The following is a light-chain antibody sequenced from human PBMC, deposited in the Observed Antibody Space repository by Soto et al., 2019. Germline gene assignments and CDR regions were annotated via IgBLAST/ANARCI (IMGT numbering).Light chain of an antibody. V-gene: IGKV3D-20*02. Sequence: EIVLTQSPGTLSLSPGERATLSCRASQIVSSTYLAWFQQKPGQAPRLLIYDASTRATGIPDRFSGSGSGTDFTLTISGLEPEDFAVYYCQQRSNWPPTFGGGTKVDIK. CDR3: QQRSNWPPT. CDR2: DAS. J-gene: IGKJ4*01. CDR1: QIVSSTY.